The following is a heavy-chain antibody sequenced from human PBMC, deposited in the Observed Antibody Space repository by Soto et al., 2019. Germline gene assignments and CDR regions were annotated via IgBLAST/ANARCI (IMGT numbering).Heavy chain of an antibody. D-gene: IGHD3-22*01. Sequence: QLQLQESGPGLVKPSETLSLTCTVSGGSISSSSYYWGWIRQPPGKGLEWIGSIYYSGSTYYNSSLKSRVTISVDTSKNQFSLKLSSVTAADTAVYYCARQCYYDSSGYHYAFDIWGQGTMVTVSS. CDR3: ARQCYYDSSGYHYAFDI. CDR2: IYYSGST. CDR1: GGSISSSSYY. J-gene: IGHJ3*02. V-gene: IGHV4-39*01.